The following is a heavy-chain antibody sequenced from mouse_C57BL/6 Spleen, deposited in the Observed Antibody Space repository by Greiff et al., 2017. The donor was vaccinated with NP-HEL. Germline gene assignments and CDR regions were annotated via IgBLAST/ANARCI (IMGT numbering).Heavy chain of an antibody. CDR1: GFTFSSYT. CDR3: ARGRSRGSRFAY. V-gene: IGHV5-9*01. Sequence: DVHLVESGGGLVKPGGSLKLSCAASGFTFSSYTMSWVRQTPEKRLEWVATISGGGGNTYYPDSVKGRFTISRDNAKHTLYLQMSSLRSEDTALYYCARGRSRGSRFAYWGQGTLVTVSA. CDR2: ISGGGGNT. J-gene: IGHJ3*01.